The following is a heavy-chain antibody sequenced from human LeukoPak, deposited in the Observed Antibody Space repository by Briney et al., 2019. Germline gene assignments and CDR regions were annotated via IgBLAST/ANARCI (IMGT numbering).Heavy chain of an antibody. D-gene: IGHD5-24*01. V-gene: IGHV4-59*08. CDR3: ARQDDYNFDY. CDR1: GGSMSSYY. J-gene: IGHJ4*02. CDR2: IYYSGST. Sequence: SETLSLTCTVSGGSMSSYYWSWIRQPPGKGLEWIGYIYYSGSTYYNPSLKSRVTISVDTSKKQLSLKLSSVTAADTAVYYCARQDDYNFDYWGQGTLVTVSS.